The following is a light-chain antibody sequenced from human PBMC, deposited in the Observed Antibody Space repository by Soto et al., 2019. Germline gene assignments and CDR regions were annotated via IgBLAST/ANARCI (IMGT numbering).Light chain of an antibody. J-gene: IGKJ5*01. CDR2: DAS. CDR1: QSVSSY. V-gene: IGKV3-11*01. CDR3: QQRSNWAIT. Sequence: EIVLTQSPATLSLSPGARAPLSCRASQSVSSYLAWYPQQPGQAPRLLIYDASNRATGIPARFSGSGSGTDFTLTISSLEPEDFAVYYCQQRSNWAITFGQGTRLEIK.